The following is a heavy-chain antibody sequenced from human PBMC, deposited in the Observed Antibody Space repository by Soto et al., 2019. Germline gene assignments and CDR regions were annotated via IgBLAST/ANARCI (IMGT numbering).Heavy chain of an antibody. D-gene: IGHD3-10*01. CDR2: ISYDGSNK. J-gene: IGHJ4*02. V-gene: IGHV3-30-3*01. CDR3: ARLWSKVRSDY. Sequence: QVQLMESGGGVVQPGRSLRLSCAASGFTFSSYAMHWVRQAPGKGLEWVAVISYDGSNKYYADSVKGRFTISRDNSKNSLYLQMNSLRAEDTAVYYCARLWSKVRSDYWGQGTLVTVSS. CDR1: GFTFSSYA.